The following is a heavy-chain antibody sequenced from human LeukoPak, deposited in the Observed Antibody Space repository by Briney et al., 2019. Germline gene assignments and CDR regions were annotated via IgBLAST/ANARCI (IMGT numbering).Heavy chain of an antibody. CDR2: ISSSSTI. CDR1: GFTFSSYS. J-gene: IGHJ5*02. CDR3: AKNLYNPLRPA. V-gene: IGHV3-48*04. D-gene: IGHD5-24*01. Sequence: GGSLRLSCAASGFTFSSYSMNWVRQAPGKGLEWVSDISSSSTIYYADSVKGRFTISRDNAKNSLYLQMNSLRAEDTALYYCAKNLYNPLRPAWGQGTLVTVSS.